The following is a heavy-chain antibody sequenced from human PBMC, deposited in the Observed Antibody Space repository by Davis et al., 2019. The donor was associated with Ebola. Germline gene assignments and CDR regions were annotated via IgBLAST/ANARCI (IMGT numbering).Heavy chain of an antibody. D-gene: IGHD1-26*01. CDR3: ARDGQWELLRAGEYFQH. V-gene: IGHV1-69*13. CDR1: GGTFSSYA. CDR2: IIPIFGTA. J-gene: IGHJ1*01. Sequence: SVKVSCKASGGTFSSYAISWVRQAPGQGLEWMGGIIPIFGTANYAQKFQGRVTITADESTSTAYMELSSLRSEDTAVYYCARDGQWELLRAGEYFQHWGQGTLVTVSS.